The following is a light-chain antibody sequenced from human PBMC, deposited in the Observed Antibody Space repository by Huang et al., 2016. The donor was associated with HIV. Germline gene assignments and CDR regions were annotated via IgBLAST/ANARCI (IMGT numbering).Light chain of an antibody. Sequence: IQLTQSPSSVSASEGDTVRITCRASQDISSWLAWYQQKPREAPTLLIHSTSILQSGVQSRFNGSGSGTDFFHTINSLRPDDFATYYCQQANMYPRSFGQGTRLDIK. J-gene: IGKJ5*01. V-gene: IGKV1-12*01. CDR3: QQANMYPRS. CDR2: STS. CDR1: QDISSW.